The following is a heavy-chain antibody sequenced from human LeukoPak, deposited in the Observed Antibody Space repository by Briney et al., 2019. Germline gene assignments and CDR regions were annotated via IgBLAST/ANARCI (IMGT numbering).Heavy chain of an antibody. CDR1: GFTFSDYG. J-gene: IGHJ4*02. D-gene: IGHD7-27*01. V-gene: IGHV3-23*01. CDR2: ISGSGGST. CDR3: ARAAPYWGPFDY. Sequence: PGGSLRLSCAASGFTFSDYGMHWVRQAPGKGLEWVSAISGSGGSTYYADSVKGRFTISRDNSKNTLYLQMNSLRAEDTAVHYCARAAPYWGPFDYWGQGTLVTVSS.